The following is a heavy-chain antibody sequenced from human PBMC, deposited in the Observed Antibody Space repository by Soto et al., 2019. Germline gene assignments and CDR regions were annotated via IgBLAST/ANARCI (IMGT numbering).Heavy chain of an antibody. CDR2: ISGGSDFI. Sequence: EVQLVESGGGLVKPGGSLRLSCEASGFAFNNFAMNWVRQAPGKGLEWVSSISGGSDFIYYTDSVKGRFTISRDNAKNTLYLQMTGLGGDDTAVYYCARDLLSGANYYAYWGQGTLVTVSS. CDR3: ARDLLSGANYYAY. J-gene: IGHJ4*02. D-gene: IGHD6-19*01. CDR1: GFAFNNFA. V-gene: IGHV3-21*01.